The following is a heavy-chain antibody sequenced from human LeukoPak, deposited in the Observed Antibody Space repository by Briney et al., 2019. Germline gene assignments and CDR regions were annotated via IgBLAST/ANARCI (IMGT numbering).Heavy chain of an antibody. Sequence: ASVKVSCKASGYTFTSYDINWVRQATGQGLEWMGWMNPNSGNTGYAQKLQGRVTMTRNTSISTAYMELSSLRSEDTAVYYCASRRLRHAFDIWGQGTMVTVSS. V-gene: IGHV1-8*01. J-gene: IGHJ3*02. CDR1: GYTFTSYD. CDR3: ASRRLRHAFDI. D-gene: IGHD5-12*01. CDR2: MNPNSGNT.